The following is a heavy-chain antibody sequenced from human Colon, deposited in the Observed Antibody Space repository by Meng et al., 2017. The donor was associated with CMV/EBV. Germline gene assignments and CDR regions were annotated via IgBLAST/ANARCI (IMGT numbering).Heavy chain of an antibody. Sequence: SGFTLSGSSIHWGRQASGKGLEWVGRIKTKADNYATVYAASVKGRFTISRDDSENTAYLQMNSLKTEDTAKYYCTFGTCGNDCFLFDYWGQGTLVTVSS. V-gene: IGHV3-73*01. CDR3: TFGTCGNDCFLFDY. D-gene: IGHD4-23*01. CDR1: GFTLSGSS. CDR2: IKTKADNYAT. J-gene: IGHJ4*02.